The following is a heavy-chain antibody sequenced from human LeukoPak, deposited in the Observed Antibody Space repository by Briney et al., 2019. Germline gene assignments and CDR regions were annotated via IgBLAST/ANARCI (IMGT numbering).Heavy chain of an antibody. Sequence: GGSLRLSCAASGFTFSAYAMHWVRQAPGKGLEWVAFMSSDEFSTHYAVSVKGRFTTSRDNSNSTLFLQMNSLRAEDTAMYYCAREEACLAGTCYSAFDFWGQGALVTVSS. V-gene: IGHV3-30-3*01. CDR1: GFTFSAYA. CDR2: MSSDEFST. D-gene: IGHD2-15*01. CDR3: AREEACLAGTCYSAFDF. J-gene: IGHJ4*01.